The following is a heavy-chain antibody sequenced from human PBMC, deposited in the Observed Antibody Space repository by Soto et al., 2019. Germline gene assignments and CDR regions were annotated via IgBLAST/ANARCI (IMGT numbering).Heavy chain of an antibody. Sequence: LRLSCTASGFTFGDYAMSWVRQAPGKGLECVGFIRNKDYGGTTEYAASVKGRFTISRDDSKSIAYLQMNSLKTEDTAVYYCSRAGGSGWGYYFDYWGQGTLVTVSS. CDR3: SRAGGSGWGYYFDY. CDR2: IRNKDYGGTT. J-gene: IGHJ4*02. CDR1: GFTFGDYA. D-gene: IGHD6-19*01. V-gene: IGHV3-49*04.